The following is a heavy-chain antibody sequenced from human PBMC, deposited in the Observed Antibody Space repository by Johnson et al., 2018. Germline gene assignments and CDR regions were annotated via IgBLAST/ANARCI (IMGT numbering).Heavy chain of an antibody. CDR1: GGSINTYY. Sequence: QVQLQESGPGLVKPSETLSLTCTVSGGSINTYYWNWIRQPPGKGLEWIGYINYSGSTNYNPSLKSRVTISVDTSKNQFSLKRSSVTAADTAVYYCARDTVGDDAFDIWGQGTMVTVSS. CDR2: INYSGST. V-gene: IGHV4-59*01. CDR3: ARDTVGDDAFDI. J-gene: IGHJ3*02. D-gene: IGHD3-16*01.